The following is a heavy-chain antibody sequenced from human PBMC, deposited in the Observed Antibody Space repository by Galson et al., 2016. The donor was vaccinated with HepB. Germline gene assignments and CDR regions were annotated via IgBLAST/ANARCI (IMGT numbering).Heavy chain of an antibody. Sequence: SLRLSCAASGFSFSTYSMNWVRQAPGKGLEWVAYISGSGMTIIYADSVRGRFSISRDTARKSLHLRLNRLRAEDTAVYYCARHRMVVSSAYGANVRYDYSGMDVWGQGTTVTVSS. CDR3: ARHRMVVSSAYGANVRYDYSGMDV. D-gene: IGHD4-17*01. V-gene: IGHV3-48*01. CDR1: GFSFSTYS. J-gene: IGHJ6*02. CDR2: ISGSGMTI.